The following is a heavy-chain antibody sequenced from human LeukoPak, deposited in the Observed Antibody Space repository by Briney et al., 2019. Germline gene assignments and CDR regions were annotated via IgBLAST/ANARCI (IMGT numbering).Heavy chain of an antibody. CDR1: GFTLSSYW. CDR3: ARGTGNFYDSSGYYFLDS. D-gene: IGHD3-22*01. Sequence: GGSLRLSCAGSGFTLSSYWMHWVRQAPGKGLVWVSRMNTDVSSTGYADFVKGRFTISRDNAKSTVYLQMNSLRADDTAVYYCARGTGNFYDSSGYYFLDSWGQGTLITVAS. J-gene: IGHJ5*01. V-gene: IGHV3-74*01. CDR2: MNTDVSST.